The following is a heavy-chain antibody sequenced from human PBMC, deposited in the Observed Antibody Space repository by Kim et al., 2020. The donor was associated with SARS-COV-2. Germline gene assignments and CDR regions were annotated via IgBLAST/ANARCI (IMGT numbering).Heavy chain of an antibody. Sequence: SVKVSCKASGGTFSSYAISWVRQAPGQGLEWMGGIIPIFGTANYAQKFQGRVTITADESTSTAYMELSSLRSEDTAVYYCASSPYYTHYYGMDVWGQGTTVTVSS. CDR3: ASSPYYTHYYGMDV. CDR2: IIPIFGTA. CDR1: GGTFSSYA. J-gene: IGHJ6*02. V-gene: IGHV1-69*13. D-gene: IGHD3-3*01.